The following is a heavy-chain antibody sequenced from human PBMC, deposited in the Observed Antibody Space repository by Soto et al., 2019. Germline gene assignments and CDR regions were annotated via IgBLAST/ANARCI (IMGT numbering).Heavy chain of an antibody. CDR3: ARWYGRNSGDY. Sequence: QVQLVQSGAEVKKPGASVKVSCKASGYTFTSYDINWVRQATGQGPEWMGWMNPNSGDTHYAQTFKCXXTXTXXTSISTAYMELSSLRSEDTAMYYCARWYGRNSGDYWGQGPLVTVSS. CDR1: GYTFTSYD. CDR2: MNPNSGDT. D-gene: IGHD4-17*01. V-gene: IGHV1-8*01. J-gene: IGHJ4*02.